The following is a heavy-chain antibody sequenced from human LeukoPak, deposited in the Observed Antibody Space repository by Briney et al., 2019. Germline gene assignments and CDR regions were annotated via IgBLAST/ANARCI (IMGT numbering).Heavy chain of an antibody. CDR1: GSSITTYTH. J-gene: IGHJ6*03. V-gene: IGHV4-59*01. CDR3: ARTTTVRGTYYMDV. Sequence: SETLSLTCTVSGSSITTYTHWGWIRQPPGKGLEWIGYVYYSGSTNYNPSLRSRVTISVDTSKNQFSLKLSSVTAADTAVYYCARTTTVRGTYYMDVWGKGTTVTVSS. CDR2: VYYSGST. D-gene: IGHD3-10*01.